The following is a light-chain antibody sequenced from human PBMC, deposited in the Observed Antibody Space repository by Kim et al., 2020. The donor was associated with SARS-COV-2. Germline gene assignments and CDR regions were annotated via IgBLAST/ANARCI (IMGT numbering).Light chain of an antibody. Sequence: ETVMTQSPATLSVSPGERVTLFCRASQSVSSSLAWYQQKPGQPPRLLIYGASTRATGVPAKFSGSGSGTEFTLTISSLQSEDIAVYYCQQYNNWPPVTFGGGTKVEI. V-gene: IGKV3-15*01. CDR2: GAS. CDR3: QQYNNWPPVT. J-gene: IGKJ4*01. CDR1: QSVSSS.